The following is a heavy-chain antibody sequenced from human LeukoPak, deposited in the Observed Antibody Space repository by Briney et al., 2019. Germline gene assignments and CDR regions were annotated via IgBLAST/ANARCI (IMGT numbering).Heavy chain of an antibody. V-gene: IGHV3-7*01. CDR1: GFTFSSYW. Sequence: GGSLRLSCAASGFTFSSYWMSWVRQAPGKGLEWVANIKQDGSEKYYVDSVKGRFTISRDNAKNSLYLQMNSLRAEDTAVYYCAREGGSYVGWFDPWGQGTLVTVSS. D-gene: IGHD1-26*01. CDR3: AREGGSYVGWFDP. J-gene: IGHJ5*02. CDR2: IKQDGSEK.